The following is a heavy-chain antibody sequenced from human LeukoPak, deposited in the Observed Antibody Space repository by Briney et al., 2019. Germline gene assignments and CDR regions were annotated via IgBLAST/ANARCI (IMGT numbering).Heavy chain of an antibody. CDR1: GGSISSHY. D-gene: IGHD3-3*01. Sequence: SETLSLTCTVSGGSISSHYWSWIRQPPGKGLEWIGYIYYSGSTNYYPSPKSRVTISVDTSKNQFSLKLSSVTAADTAVYCCARASLRFLEWLSRRDYYYYYMDVWGKGTTVTVSS. V-gene: IGHV4-59*11. CDR2: IYYSGST. CDR3: ARASLRFLEWLSRRDYYYYYMDV. J-gene: IGHJ6*03.